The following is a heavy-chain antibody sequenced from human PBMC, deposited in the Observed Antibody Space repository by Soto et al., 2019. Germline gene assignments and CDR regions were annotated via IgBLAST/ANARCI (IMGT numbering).Heavy chain of an antibody. V-gene: IGHV3-23*01. Sequence: GGSLRLSCAASGFTFGSYAMSWVRQAPGKGLEWVSSISQTGDNIYYADSVKGRFTISRDNSKNTLYLQMNSLRADDTAIYYCAKDLEDYVGHGGWAFDVWGQGTMVTVSS. CDR2: ISQTGDNI. D-gene: IGHD4-17*01. CDR3: AKDLEDYVGHGGWAFDV. J-gene: IGHJ3*01. CDR1: GFTFGSYA.